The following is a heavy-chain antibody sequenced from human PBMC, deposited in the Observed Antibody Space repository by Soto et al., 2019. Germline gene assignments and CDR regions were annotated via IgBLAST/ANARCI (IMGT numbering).Heavy chain of an antibody. CDR1: GDSISSGGYR. D-gene: IGHD3-16*01. V-gene: IGHV4-31*03. CDR3: ARGGDTTEVDF. J-gene: IGHJ4*02. Sequence: QVQLQESGPGLVKPSQTLSLTCTVSGDSISSGGYRWSWIRQHPGEGLEWIGFMYNSGSTSYNPYLRRRAPISVDTSTNLFSLYLRSVTAANTAVYYCARGGDTTEVDFWGPGTLVNVSS. CDR2: MYNSGST.